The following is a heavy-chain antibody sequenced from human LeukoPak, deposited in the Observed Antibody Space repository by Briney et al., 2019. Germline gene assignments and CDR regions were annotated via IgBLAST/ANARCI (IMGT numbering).Heavy chain of an antibody. J-gene: IGHJ6*02. CDR1: GGTFSSYA. CDR2: IIPILGIA. D-gene: IGHD3-22*01. CDR3: AREQRGPSSGYYYPIEQYYYYGMDV. V-gene: IGHV1-69*04. Sequence: SVKVSCKASGGTFSSYAISWVRQAPGQGLEWMGRIIPILGIANYAQKFQGRVTIAADKSTSTAYMELSSLRSEDTAVYYCAREQRGPSSGYYYPIEQYYYYGMDVWGQGTTVTVSS.